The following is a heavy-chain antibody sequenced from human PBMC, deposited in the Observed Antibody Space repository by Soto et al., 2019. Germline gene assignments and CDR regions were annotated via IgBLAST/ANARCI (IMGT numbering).Heavy chain of an antibody. CDR1: GGTFSSYA. V-gene: IGHV1-69*13. CDR3: ARDRGDFGVVITTYYYYYGMDV. J-gene: IGHJ6*02. D-gene: IGHD3-3*01. Sequence: SVKVSCKASGGTFSSYAISWVRQAPGQGLEWMGGIIPIFGTANYAQKFQGRVTITADESTSTAYMELSSLRSEDTAVYYCARDRGDFGVVITTYYYYYGMDVWGQGTTVTVSS. CDR2: IIPIFGTA.